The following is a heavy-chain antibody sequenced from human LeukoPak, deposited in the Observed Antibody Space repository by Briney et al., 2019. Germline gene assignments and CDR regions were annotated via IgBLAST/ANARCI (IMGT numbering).Heavy chain of an antibody. CDR3: ASSLLWFGEFHIRTFDY. CDR1: GGTFSSYA. J-gene: IGHJ4*02. D-gene: IGHD3-10*01. Sequence: SVKVSCKASGGTFSSYAISWVRQAPGQGLEWMGGIIPIFGTANYAQKFQGRVAITTDESTSTAYMELSSLRSEDTAVYYCASSLLWFGEFHIRTFDYWGQGTLVTVSS. CDR2: IIPIFGTA. V-gene: IGHV1-69*05.